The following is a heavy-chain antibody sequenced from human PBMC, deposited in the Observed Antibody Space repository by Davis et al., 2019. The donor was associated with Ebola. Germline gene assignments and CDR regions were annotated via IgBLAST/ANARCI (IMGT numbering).Heavy chain of an antibody. CDR2: INHGGST. CDR3: ARDRITMVRGVAYYYYGMDV. D-gene: IGHD3-10*01. V-gene: IGHV4-34*01. Sequence: SETLSLTCAVYGGSFSGYYWSWIRQPPGKGLEWIGEINHGGSTNYNPSLKSRVTISVDTSKNQFSLKLSSVTAADTAVYYCARDRITMVRGVAYYYYGMDVWGQGTTVTVSS. J-gene: IGHJ6*02. CDR1: GGSFSGYY.